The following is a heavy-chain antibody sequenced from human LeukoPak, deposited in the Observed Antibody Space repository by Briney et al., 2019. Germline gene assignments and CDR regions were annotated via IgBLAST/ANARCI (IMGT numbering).Heavy chain of an antibody. CDR3: AKDRRAGIAAAGKGYYFDY. V-gene: IGHV3-23*01. Sequence: GGSLRLSCAASGFTFNNYVMSWVRQAPGKGLEWVSAISGSGGSTYYADSVKGRFTISRDNSKNTLYLQMNSLRAEDTAVYYCAKDRRAGIAAAGKGYYFDYWGQGTLVTVSS. CDR2: ISGSGGST. J-gene: IGHJ4*02. D-gene: IGHD6-13*01. CDR1: GFTFNNYV.